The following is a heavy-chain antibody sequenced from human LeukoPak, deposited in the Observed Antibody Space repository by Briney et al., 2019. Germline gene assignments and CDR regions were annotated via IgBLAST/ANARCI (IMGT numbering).Heavy chain of an antibody. CDR3: AKAPSPRAYYYYGTDV. V-gene: IGHV3-23*01. J-gene: IGHJ6*02. CDR2: ISGSGGST. Sequence: GGSLRLSCAASGFTFSSYAMSWVRQAPGKGLGWVSAISGSGGSTYYADSVKGRFTISRDNSKNTLYLQMNSLRAEDTAVYYCAKAPSPRAYYYYGTDVWGQGTTVTISS. CDR1: GFTFSSYA.